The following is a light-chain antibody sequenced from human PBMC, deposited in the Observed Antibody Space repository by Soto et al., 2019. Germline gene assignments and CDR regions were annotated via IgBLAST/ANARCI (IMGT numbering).Light chain of an antibody. J-gene: IGLJ2*01. V-gene: IGLV1-44*01. CDR1: SSNIGTNS. CDR2: NNN. CDR3: AAWDDRLNGVV. Sequence: QSVLTQPPSASGTPGQRVTISCSGSSSNIGTNSVNWYQHLSGPAPKLLIFNNNRRPSGVLDRFSGSKSGTSASLAISGLQSDDEADYYCAAWDDRLNGVVFGGGTPLTLL.